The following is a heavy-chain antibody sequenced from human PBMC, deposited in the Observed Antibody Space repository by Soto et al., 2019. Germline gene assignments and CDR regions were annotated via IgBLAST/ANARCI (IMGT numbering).Heavy chain of an antibody. J-gene: IGHJ5*02. CDR3: ARGQRFSDWFDP. CDR1: GGTLSGYY. D-gene: IGHD3-3*01. CDR2: IYSSGST. Sequence: SETLSLTCTVTGGTLSGYYWTWIRQSAGGGLEWIGRIYSSGSTNYNPSLKSRVTISLDTSMSHFPLRLRSVSAADTAVYYCARGQRFSDWFDPWGQGTLVTVSS. V-gene: IGHV4-4*07.